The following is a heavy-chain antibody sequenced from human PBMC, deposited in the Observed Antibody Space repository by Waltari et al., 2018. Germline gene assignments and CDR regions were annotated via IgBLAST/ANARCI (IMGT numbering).Heavy chain of an antibody. CDR3: ARDGIFYGSGSYVGPSGY. CDR2: IIPIFGTA. J-gene: IGHJ4*02. V-gene: IGHV1-69*05. Sequence: QVQLVQSGAEVKKPGSSVKVSCKASGGTFSSYAISWVRQAPGQGLEWMGGIIPIFGTANYAQKFQGRVTMTTDTSTSTAYMELRSLRSDDTAVYYCARDGIFYGSGSYVGPSGYWGQGTLVTVSS. CDR1: GGTFSSYA. D-gene: IGHD3-10*01.